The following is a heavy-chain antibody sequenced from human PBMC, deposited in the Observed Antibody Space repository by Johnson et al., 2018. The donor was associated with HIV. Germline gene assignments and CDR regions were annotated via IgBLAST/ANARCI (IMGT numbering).Heavy chain of an antibody. CDR1: GFTVSSNY. V-gene: IGHV3-66*03. Sequence: VQLVESGGGLIQPGGSLRLSCAASGFTVSSNYMSWVRQAPGKGLEWVSVIYSGGSTSYADSVKGRLTISRDNSKNSLYLQMNTLRAEDTAVYYCARDQRGGYSYGDAFDFWGQGTVVSVST. J-gene: IGHJ3*01. CDR3: ARDQRGGYSYGDAFDF. CDR2: IYSGGST. D-gene: IGHD5-18*01.